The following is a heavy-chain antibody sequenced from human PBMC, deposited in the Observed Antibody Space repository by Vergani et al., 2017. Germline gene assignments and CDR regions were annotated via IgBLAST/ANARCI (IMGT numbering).Heavy chain of an antibody. V-gene: IGHV1-18*04. CDR2: ISAYNGNT. J-gene: IGHJ3*02. CDR3: ARIVEWVVATKDAFDI. CDR1: GYTFTSYG. D-gene: IGHD5-12*01. Sequence: QVQLVQSGAEVKKPGASVKVSCKASGYTFTSYGISWVRQAPGQGLEWMGWISAYNGNTNYAQKLQGRVTMTTDTSTSTDYMELRSLRSVDTAVYYCARIVEWVVATKDAFDIWGQGTMVTVSS.